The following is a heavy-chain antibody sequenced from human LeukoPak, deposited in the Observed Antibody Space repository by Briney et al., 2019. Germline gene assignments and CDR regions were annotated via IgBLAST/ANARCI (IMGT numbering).Heavy chain of an antibody. Sequence: GGSLRLSCAASGFSFSLFGMNWVGQAPGKGLEWVAVISDDGSDIHYADSVKGRFTISRDNSHNTVYLQMNSVRAEDTAVYHCAKEPSSSWYLRFFEYWGQGTLVTVSS. D-gene: IGHD3-22*01. V-gene: IGHV3-30*18. CDR1: GFSFSLFG. J-gene: IGHJ4*02. CDR2: ISDDGSDI. CDR3: AKEPSSSWYLRFFEY.